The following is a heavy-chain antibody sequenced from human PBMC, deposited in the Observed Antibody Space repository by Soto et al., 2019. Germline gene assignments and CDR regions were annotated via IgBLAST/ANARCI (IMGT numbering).Heavy chain of an antibody. J-gene: IGHJ4*02. D-gene: IGHD3-16*01. V-gene: IGHV3-30*19. CDR3: ARWGTTGGLDV. Sequence: QVQLVESGGGVVQPGTSLRLSCVGSGFTFRIFVIHWVRQAPGKGLEWVALTSYDGSNTYYVDSVKGRFTISRDNSRNTVDLQMDSLRLEETAIYNSARWGTTGGLDVWGQGTLVCVSS. CDR2: TSYDGSNT. CDR1: GFTFRIFV.